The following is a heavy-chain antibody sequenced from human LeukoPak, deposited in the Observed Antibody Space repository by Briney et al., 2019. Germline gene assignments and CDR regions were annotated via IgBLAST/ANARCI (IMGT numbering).Heavy chain of an antibody. CDR1: GFTFSNYA. CDR2: ISSNGGST. V-gene: IGHV3-64D*06. D-gene: IGHD1-1*01. CDR3: AKGNEPLYYYYGMDV. J-gene: IGHJ6*02. Sequence: TGGSLRLSCSASGFTFSNYAMHWVRQAPGKGLEYVSAISSNGGSTYYADSVKGRFTISRDNSKNTLYLQMSSLRAEDTAVYYCAKGNEPLYYYYGMDVWGQGTTVTVSS.